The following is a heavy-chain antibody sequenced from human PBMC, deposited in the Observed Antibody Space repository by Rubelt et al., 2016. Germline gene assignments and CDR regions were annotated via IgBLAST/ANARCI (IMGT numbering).Heavy chain of an antibody. D-gene: IGHD2-15*01. CDR3: AKHSYGGSYIYPVDY. CDR1: GATFSGSD. J-gene: IGHJ4*02. Sequence: EVQLVESGGGLVQPGGSLKLSCAVSGATFSGSDIHWVRQAPGKGLEWVSAISASVGSIYYVDSVKARFTISRDNSKNTLYLLMNSLRAEDAAVYYCAKHSYGGSYIYPVDYWGQRTLVIVSA. CDR2: ISASVGSI. V-gene: IGHV3-23*04.